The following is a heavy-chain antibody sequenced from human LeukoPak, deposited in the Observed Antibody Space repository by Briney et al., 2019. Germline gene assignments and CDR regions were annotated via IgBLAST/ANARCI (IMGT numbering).Heavy chain of an antibody. V-gene: IGHV4-61*01. Sequence: PSETLSLTCTVSGGSISSSSYYWSWIRQPPGKGLAWIAYISLGGSTHYTPSLKSRSTITVDTSKYQFTLKLTSVTTADTALYYCARSRTNPGVRDWFDPWGQGTLVTVSS. J-gene: IGHJ5*02. CDR2: ISLGGST. CDR1: GGSISSSSYY. CDR3: ARSRTNPGVRDWFDP. D-gene: IGHD1-14*01.